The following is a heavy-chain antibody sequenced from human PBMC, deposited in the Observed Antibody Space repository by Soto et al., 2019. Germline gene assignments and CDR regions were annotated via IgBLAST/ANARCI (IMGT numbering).Heavy chain of an antibody. Sequence: EVQLLESGGGLVQPGGSLRLYCAAPGFTFGSYWMHCVRQAPGKGLVWVSHISLDVSRTTYAYSVEGRFTISRDNAKSTLYLLMTSLRAEDTAVYYCARAPPGYSLGCRSYGMDVWGQGTTVTVSS. J-gene: IGHJ6*02. CDR1: GFTFGSYW. CDR2: ISLDVSRT. CDR3: ARAPPGYSLGCRSYGMDV. V-gene: IGHV3-74*01. D-gene: IGHD2-21*01.